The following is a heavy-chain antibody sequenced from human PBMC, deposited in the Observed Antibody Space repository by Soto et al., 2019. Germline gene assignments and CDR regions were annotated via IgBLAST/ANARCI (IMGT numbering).Heavy chain of an antibody. D-gene: IGHD1-26*01. V-gene: IGHV3-33*01. Sequence: GGSVRLSXAASGFTFSSYGMHWVRQAPGKGLEWVAVIWYDGSNKYYADSVKGRFTISRDNSKNTLYLQMNSLRAEDTAVYYCARDPLSGSYFYYGMDVWGQGTTVTVSS. CDR1: GFTFSSYG. CDR2: IWYDGSNK. J-gene: IGHJ6*02. CDR3: ARDPLSGSYFYYGMDV.